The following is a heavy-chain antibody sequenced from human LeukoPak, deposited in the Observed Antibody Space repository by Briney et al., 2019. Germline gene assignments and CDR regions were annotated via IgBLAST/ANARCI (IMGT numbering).Heavy chain of an antibody. Sequence: PGGSLRLSCAASGFTFDDYAMHWVRQAPGKGLEWVSGISRNSGSIGYADSVKGRFTISRDNAKNSLYLQMNSLRAEDTALYYCAKDTVRFGELLFPFFDYWGQGTLVTVSS. CDR2: ISRNSGSI. D-gene: IGHD3-10*01. V-gene: IGHV3-9*01. CDR1: GFTFDDYA. CDR3: AKDTVRFGELLFPFFDY. J-gene: IGHJ4*02.